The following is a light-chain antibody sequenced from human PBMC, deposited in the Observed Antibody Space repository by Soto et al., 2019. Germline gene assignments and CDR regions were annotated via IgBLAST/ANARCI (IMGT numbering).Light chain of an antibody. CDR3: SSYTSSSTPLYV. CDR1: SSDVGGYNY. Sequence: QSALTQPASVSGSPGQSITISCTGTSSDVGGYNYVPWYQQHPGKAPKLMIYEVSNRPPGVSNRFSGSKSGNTASLTISGLQAEDEADYYCSSYTSSSTPLYVFGTGTKVTVL. V-gene: IGLV2-14*01. J-gene: IGLJ1*01. CDR2: EVS.